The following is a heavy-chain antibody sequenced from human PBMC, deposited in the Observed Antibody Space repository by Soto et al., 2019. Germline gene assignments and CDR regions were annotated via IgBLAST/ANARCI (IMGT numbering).Heavy chain of an antibody. Sequence: QVQLQESGPGLVKPSETLSLTCTVSGASISGYYWSWIRKSAGKGLEWIGRIYATGTTDYNPSLKSRVMMSVDTSKKQFSQRLRSVTAADTAVYYCVRDGTKTLRDWFDPWGQGISVTVSS. J-gene: IGHJ5*02. D-gene: IGHD1-1*01. CDR2: IYATGTT. CDR1: GASISGYY. CDR3: VRDGTKTLRDWFDP. V-gene: IGHV4-4*07.